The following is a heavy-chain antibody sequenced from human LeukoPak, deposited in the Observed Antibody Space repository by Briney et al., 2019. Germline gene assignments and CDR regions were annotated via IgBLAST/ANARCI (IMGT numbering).Heavy chain of an antibody. CDR3: ARSQGISQLVRDYYYYIDV. D-gene: IGHD6-6*01. CDR2: IIPIFGTA. CDR1: GGTFSSYA. Sequence: SVKVSCKASGGTFSSYAISWVRQAPGQGLEWMGGIIPIFGTANYAQKFQGRVTIATDESTSTAYMELSSLRSEDTAVYYCARSQGISQLVRDYYYYIDVWGKGTTVTVSS. V-gene: IGHV1-69*05. J-gene: IGHJ6*03.